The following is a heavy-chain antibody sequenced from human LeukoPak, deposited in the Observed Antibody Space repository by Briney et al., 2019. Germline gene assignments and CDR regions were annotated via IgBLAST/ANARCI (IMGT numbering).Heavy chain of an antibody. D-gene: IGHD3-22*01. V-gene: IGHV3-21*04. J-gene: IGHJ3*02. CDR2: ISSSSSYI. CDR3: AKDIRSSSGYYSNDAFHI. CDR1: GFTFSSYS. Sequence: PGGSLRLSCAASGFTFSSYSMNWVRQAPGKGLECVSSISSSSSYIYYTDSVKGRFTISRDNAKNSLYLQMNSLRAEDTAVYYCAKDIRSSSGYYSNDAFHIWGQGTMVTVSS.